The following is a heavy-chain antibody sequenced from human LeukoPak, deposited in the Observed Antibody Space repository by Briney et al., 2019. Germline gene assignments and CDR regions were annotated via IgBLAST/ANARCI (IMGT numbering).Heavy chain of an antibody. D-gene: IGHD2-2*01. CDR2: IYHSGST. V-gene: IGHV4-38-2*02. CDR3: AREGPFRYCSSTSCP. Sequence: SETLSLTCTVSGYSISSGYYWGWIRQPPGKGLEWIGSIYHSGSTYYNPSLESRVTISVDTSKNQFSLKLSSVTAADTAVYYCAREGPFRYCSSTSCPWGQGTLVTVSS. CDR1: GYSISSGYY. J-gene: IGHJ5*02.